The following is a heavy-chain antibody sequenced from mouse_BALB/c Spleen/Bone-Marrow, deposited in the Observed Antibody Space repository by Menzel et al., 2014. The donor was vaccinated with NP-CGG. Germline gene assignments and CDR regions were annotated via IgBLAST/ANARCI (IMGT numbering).Heavy chain of an antibody. CDR1: GFTFSSDS. V-gene: IGHV5-12-2*01. Sequence: EVQGVESGGGLVQPGGSLKLSCAASGFTFSSDSMSWVRHTPEKRLEWVAYISNGGGSTYYPDTVKGRFTISRDNAKNTLYLQMSTLKSEDTAMYFCARHGLYYGSSSFANWGQGTLVTGSA. CDR3: ARHGLYYGSSSFAN. D-gene: IGHD1-1*01. J-gene: IGHJ3*01. CDR2: ISNGGGST.